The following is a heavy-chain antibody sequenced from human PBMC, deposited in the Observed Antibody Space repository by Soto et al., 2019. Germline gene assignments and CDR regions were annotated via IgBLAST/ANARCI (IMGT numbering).Heavy chain of an antibody. Sequence: GGSLRLSCAASGFTFSSYAMSWVRQAPGKRLEWLSLISGSGATTYYADSVKGRFIVSRDKSKNTVYLQMNSLRADDTALYYCTKSSVHCSGGSCFDFWGQGTLVTVSS. J-gene: IGHJ5*01. CDR3: TKSSVHCSGGSCFDF. V-gene: IGHV3-23*01. CDR2: ISGSGATT. D-gene: IGHD2-15*01. CDR1: GFTFSSYA.